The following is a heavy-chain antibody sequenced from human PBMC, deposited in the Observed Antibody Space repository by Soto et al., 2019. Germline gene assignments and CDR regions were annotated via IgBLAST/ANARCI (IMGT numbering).Heavy chain of an antibody. CDR2: IWFNGSDK. CDR1: GFDVSSYG. Sequence: GGSLRLSCAASGFDVSSYGMHWVRQAPGMGLEWVTAIWFNGSDKYYTDSVKGRFTISRDNSKNTLYLQMNSLRAEDTALYYCAKDHHTGNSDFDYWGQGTLVTVSS. CDR3: AKDHHTGNSDFDY. D-gene: IGHD2-8*02. J-gene: IGHJ4*02. V-gene: IGHV3-33*06.